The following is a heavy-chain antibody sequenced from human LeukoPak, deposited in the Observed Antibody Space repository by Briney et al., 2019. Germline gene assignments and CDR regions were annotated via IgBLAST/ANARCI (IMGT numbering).Heavy chain of an antibody. D-gene: IGHD3-9*01. CDR3: ARRFYDNLTGHTWYDY. J-gene: IGHJ4*02. V-gene: IGHV1-8*01. CDR1: GYTFTSYA. Sequence: DSVKVSCKASGYTFTSYAISWVRQAPGQGLEWVGWMNPNSGNTGYAQTFQGKLTMTRNTSIKTAYMELSSLRSEDTAVYYCARRFYDNLTGHTWYDYWGQGTLVTVSS. CDR2: MNPNSGNT.